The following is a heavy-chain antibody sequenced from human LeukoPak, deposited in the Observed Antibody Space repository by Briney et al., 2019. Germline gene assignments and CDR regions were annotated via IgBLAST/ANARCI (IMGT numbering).Heavy chain of an antibody. CDR3: AKDRDWYYFDY. V-gene: IGHV3-30*18. J-gene: IGHJ4*02. Sequence: TGGSLRLSCAASGFTFSSYGMHWVRQAPGKGLEWVAVISYDGSNKYYADSVKGRFTISRDNSKNTLYLRMNSLRAEDTAVYYCAKDRDWYYFDYWGQGTLVTVSS. CDR2: ISYDGSNK. CDR1: GFTFSSYG. D-gene: IGHD5-24*01.